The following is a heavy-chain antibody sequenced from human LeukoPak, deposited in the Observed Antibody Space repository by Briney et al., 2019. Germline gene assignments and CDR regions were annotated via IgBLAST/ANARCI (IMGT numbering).Heavy chain of an antibody. D-gene: IGHD2-15*01. V-gene: IGHV4-61*05. CDR2: IYYSGST. J-gene: IGHJ4*02. CDR3: ARTSTYCSGASCYSHHFDY. Sequence: SETLSLTCTVSGGSISSRSYYWGWIRQPPGKGLEWIGYIYYSGSTNYNPSLKSRVTISVNKSKNQFSLKLSDVTAADTAVYYCARTSTYCSGASCYSHHFDYWGQGTLVTVSS. CDR1: GGSISSRSYY.